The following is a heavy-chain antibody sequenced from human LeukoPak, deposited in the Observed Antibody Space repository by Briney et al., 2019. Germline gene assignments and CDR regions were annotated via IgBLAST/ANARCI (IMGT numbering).Heavy chain of an antibody. Sequence: ASMKVSCKASGCTFSSYTISWVRQAPGQGLEWMGRIIPILGIANYAQKFQGRVTITADKSTSTAYMELSSLRSGDTAVYYCARDWHFWSGFGLWGQGTTVTVSS. CDR2: IIPILGIA. CDR1: GCTFSSYT. D-gene: IGHD3-3*02. CDR3: ARDWHFWSGFGL. J-gene: IGHJ6*02. V-gene: IGHV1-69*04.